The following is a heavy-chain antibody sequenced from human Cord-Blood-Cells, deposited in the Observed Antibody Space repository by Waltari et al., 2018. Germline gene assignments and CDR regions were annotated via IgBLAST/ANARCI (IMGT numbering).Heavy chain of an antibody. J-gene: IGHJ5*02. CDR1: GGTFSSYA. D-gene: IGHD6-13*01. V-gene: IGHV1-69*04. CDR3: ARDIKGPGRAAAGNWFDP. CDR2: IVPILGIA. Sequence: QVQLVQSGAEVKKPGSSVKVSCKASGGTFSSYAISWVRQAPGQRLEWVGRIVPILGIANYAQKFQGRVTITADKATSTAYMELSSLRSEDTAVYYCARDIKGPGRAAAGNWFDPWGQGTLVTVSS.